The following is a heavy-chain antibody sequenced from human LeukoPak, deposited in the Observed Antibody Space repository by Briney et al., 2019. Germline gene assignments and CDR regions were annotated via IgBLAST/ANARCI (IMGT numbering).Heavy chain of an antibody. V-gene: IGHV4-39*01. CDR1: GGSISTTSSS. D-gene: IGHD1-7*01. Sequence: SETLSLTCTVSGGSISTTSSSWGWVRLPPGKGLEWIGTIDYTGSAYFNPSLKSRVTISVDTSNNQFSLKLTSVAAADGAIYYCSRLSVMGTITEAFDLWGPGTMVTVSS. CDR3: SRLSVMGTITEAFDL. J-gene: IGHJ3*01. CDR2: IDYTGSA.